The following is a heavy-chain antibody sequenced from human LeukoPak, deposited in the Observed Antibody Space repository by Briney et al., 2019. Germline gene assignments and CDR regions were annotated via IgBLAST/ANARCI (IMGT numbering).Heavy chain of an antibody. CDR2: INPSGGSA. V-gene: IGHV1-46*01. CDR1: GYTFTTYY. CDR3: ARAPLSYYYDSSGYYYDY. D-gene: IGHD3-22*01. Sequence: GASVKVSCKASGYTFTTYYMHWVRQAPGQGLEWMGVINPSGGSATYAQRFQGRIAMTRDTSASTVYVELSSLRSEDTAVYYCARAPLSYYYDSSGYYYDYWGQGTLVTVSS. J-gene: IGHJ4*02.